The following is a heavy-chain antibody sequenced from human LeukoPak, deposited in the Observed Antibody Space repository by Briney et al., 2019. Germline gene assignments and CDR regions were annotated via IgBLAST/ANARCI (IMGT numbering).Heavy chain of an antibody. CDR3: ASEIAAAGTRWFDP. Sequence: SVKVSCKASGGTFSSYAISWVRQAPGQGLEWMGGIIPIFGKANYAQKFQGRVTITADESTSTAYMELSSLRSEDTGVYYCASEIAAAGTRWFDPWGQGTLVTVSS. J-gene: IGHJ5*02. D-gene: IGHD6-13*01. CDR2: IIPIFGKA. CDR1: GGTFSSYA. V-gene: IGHV1-69*01.